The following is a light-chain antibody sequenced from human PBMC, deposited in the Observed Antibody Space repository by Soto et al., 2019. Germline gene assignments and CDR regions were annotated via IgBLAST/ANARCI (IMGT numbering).Light chain of an antibody. CDR2: TNN. J-gene: IGLJ7*01. V-gene: IGLV1-44*01. CDR1: TSNVGTNS. CDR3: AAWDDSLNGHAV. Sequence: QSVLTQPPSASGTPGQRVTISCSGSTSNVGTNSVIWYQQLPGLAHKLLLYTNNHRPAGVPDRFSGSKSGTSASLASSGLQAEDEADYYCAAWDDSLNGHAVFGGGTQLTVL.